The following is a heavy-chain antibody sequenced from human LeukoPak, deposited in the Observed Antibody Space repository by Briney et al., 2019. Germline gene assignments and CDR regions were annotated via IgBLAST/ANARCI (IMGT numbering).Heavy chain of an antibody. J-gene: IGHJ4*02. D-gene: IGHD2-8*01. CDR1: GYSFTNYG. CDR2: INANNGNT. Sequence: GASLKVSCKASGYSFTNYGFTWVRQAPGQGLEWMGWINANNGNTNYAQRLQGRVTMTIDTSTNTAYMELRSLRSDDTAVYYRARAAPRDCTNGICWVDYWGQGTLVTVSS. CDR3: ARAAPRDCTNGICWVDY. V-gene: IGHV1-18*01.